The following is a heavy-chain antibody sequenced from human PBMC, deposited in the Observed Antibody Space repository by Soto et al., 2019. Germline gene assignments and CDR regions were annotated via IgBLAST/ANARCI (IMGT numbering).Heavy chain of an antibody. V-gene: IGHV3-11*05. CDR2: ISSSSSYT. Sequence: QVQLVESGGALVKPGGSLRLSCAASGFTFSDYYMSWIRQAPGKGLEWVSYISSSSSYTNYADSVKGRLTISRDNAKNSLYLQMNSLRAEDTAVNYCARDHHRYSGYDYVDYWGQGTLVTVSS. CDR3: ARDHHRYSGYDYVDY. J-gene: IGHJ4*02. D-gene: IGHD5-12*01. CDR1: GFTFSDYY.